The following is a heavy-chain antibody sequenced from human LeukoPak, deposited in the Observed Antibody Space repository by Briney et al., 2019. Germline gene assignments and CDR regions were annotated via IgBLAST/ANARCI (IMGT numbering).Heavy chain of an antibody. V-gene: IGHV3-23*01. CDR2: ISGSGGST. Sequence: QPGGSLRLSCAASGFTFSSYAMTWVRQAPGKGLEWVSVISGSGGSTYYADSVKGRFTVSRDNSKNTLYLQMSRLRAEDTAVYYCAEGSPLGHCSGGSCYPRYWGQGTLVTVSS. D-gene: IGHD2-15*01. CDR1: GFTFSSYA. J-gene: IGHJ4*02. CDR3: AEGSPLGHCSGGSCYPRY.